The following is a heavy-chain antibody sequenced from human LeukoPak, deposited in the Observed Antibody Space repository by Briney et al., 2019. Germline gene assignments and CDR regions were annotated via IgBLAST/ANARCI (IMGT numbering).Heavy chain of an antibody. D-gene: IGHD3-22*01. CDR2: IYPGDSDT. V-gene: IGHV5-51*01. CDR1: GYNFTSYW. J-gene: IGHJ4*02. Sequence: GESLQISCKGSGYNFTSYWIGGVRQVPGKGLEWMGIIYPGDSDTKYSPSFQGQVTVSADKSISTAYLQWSSLKASDTAMYYCARHPLPSSYYYDSSGYRTNQGQEFDYWGQGTLVTVSS. CDR3: ARHPLPSSYYYDSSGYRTNQGQEFDY.